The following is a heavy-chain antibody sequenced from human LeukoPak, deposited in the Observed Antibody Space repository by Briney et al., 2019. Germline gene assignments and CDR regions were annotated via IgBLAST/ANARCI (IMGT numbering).Heavy chain of an antibody. Sequence: SQTLSLTCTVSGGSISSGGYYWSWIRQHPGKGLEWIGYIYYSGSTYYNPSLKSRVTIPVDTSKNQFSLKLSSVTAADTAVYYCARAIVAWFDPWGQGTLVTVSS. D-gene: IGHD5-12*01. V-gene: IGHV4-31*03. CDR3: ARAIVAWFDP. CDR2: IYYSGST. CDR1: GGSISSGGYY. J-gene: IGHJ5*02.